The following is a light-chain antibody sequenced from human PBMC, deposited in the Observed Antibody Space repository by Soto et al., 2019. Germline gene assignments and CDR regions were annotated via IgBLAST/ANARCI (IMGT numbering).Light chain of an antibody. CDR2: GAT. CDR3: QQYNNWPRT. V-gene: IGKV3-15*01. J-gene: IGKJ1*01. CDR1: QSVSIL. Sequence: EIEMPQSLANLPVSPVEGDSVSCGASQSVSILFAWYQQKPGQAPRLLIHGATSRATGIPARFSGSGSGTEFTLTISSLQSEDFAVYYCQQYNNWPRTFGQGTKVDIK.